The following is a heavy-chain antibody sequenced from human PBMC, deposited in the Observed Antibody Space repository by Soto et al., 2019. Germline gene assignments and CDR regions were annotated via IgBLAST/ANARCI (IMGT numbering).Heavy chain of an antibody. CDR2: ISAYNGNT. Sequence: GASVKVSCKASGYTFTSYGISWVRQAPGQGLEWMGWISAYNGNTKYSQKLQGRVTITRDTSASTAYMELRSLRSDDTAVYYCARDRGMVQYCSGGSCYSAFDIWG. CDR3: ARDRGMVQYCSGGSCYSAFDI. V-gene: IGHV1-18*01. D-gene: IGHD2-15*01. J-gene: IGHJ3*02. CDR1: GYTFTSYG.